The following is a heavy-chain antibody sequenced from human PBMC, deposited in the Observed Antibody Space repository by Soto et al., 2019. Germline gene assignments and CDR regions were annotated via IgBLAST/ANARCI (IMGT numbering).Heavy chain of an antibody. V-gene: IGHV3-7*05. CDR1: GFTFSSYW. CDR3: ARVKSVAGEY. Sequence: EVQLVESGGGLVQPGGSLRLSCAASGFTFSSYWMSWVRQAPGKGLEWVANIKQDGNEKFYVDSVKGRFTISRDNAKNSLFLQMNSLTAEDTAVYYCARVKSVAGEYWGQGTLVAVSS. D-gene: IGHD2-15*01. CDR2: IKQDGNEK. J-gene: IGHJ4*02.